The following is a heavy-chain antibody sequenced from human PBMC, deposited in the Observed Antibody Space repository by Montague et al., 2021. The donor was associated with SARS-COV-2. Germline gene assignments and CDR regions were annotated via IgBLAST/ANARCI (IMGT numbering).Heavy chain of an antibody. Sequence: SETLSLTCTVSGGSISSYYWSWIWQPPGKGLEWIGYIYYSGSTNYNPSLKSRVTILVDTSKNQFSLKLSSVTAADTAVYYCARYPGAFDIWGQGTMVTVSS. CDR1: GGSISSYY. V-gene: IGHV4-59*08. CDR2: IYYSGST. J-gene: IGHJ3*02. CDR3: ARYPGAFDI.